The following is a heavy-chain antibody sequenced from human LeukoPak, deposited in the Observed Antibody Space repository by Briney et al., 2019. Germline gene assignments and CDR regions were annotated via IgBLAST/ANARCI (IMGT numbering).Heavy chain of an antibody. D-gene: IGHD4-11*01. CDR3: ARGIDYSNYDYYYYYYMDV. CDR2: ISSSSSYI. CDR1: GFTFSSYS. V-gene: IGHV3-21*05. J-gene: IGHJ6*03. Sequence: GGSLRLPCAASGFTFSSYSMNWVRQAPGKGLEWVSYISSSSSYIYYADSVKGRFTISRDNAKNSLYLQMNSLRAEDTAVYYCARGIDYSNYDYYYYYYMDVWGKGTTVTVPS.